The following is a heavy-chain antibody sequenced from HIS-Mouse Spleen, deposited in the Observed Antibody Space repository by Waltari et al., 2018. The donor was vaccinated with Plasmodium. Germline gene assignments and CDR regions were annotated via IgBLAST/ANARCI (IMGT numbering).Heavy chain of an antibody. V-gene: IGHV1-2*02. Sequence: QVQLVQSGAEVKKPGASVKVSCKASGYTFTGYYLHWVRQAPGQGLEWMGWINPNSGGTNYEQKFQGRVTMTRDTSISTAYMELSRLRSDETAVYYCARVLGYKAAAGTFVEYFQHWGQGTLVTVSS. J-gene: IGHJ1*01. CDR3: ARVLGYKAAAGTFVEYFQH. D-gene: IGHD6-13*01. CDR2: INPNSGGT. CDR1: GYTFTGYY.